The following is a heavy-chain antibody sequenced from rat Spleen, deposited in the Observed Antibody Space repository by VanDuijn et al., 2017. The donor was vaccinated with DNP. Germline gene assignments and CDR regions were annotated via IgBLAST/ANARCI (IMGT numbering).Heavy chain of an antibody. CDR2: ITTNGGST. Sequence: SGGGLVQPGRSLKLSCAASGFILSNYDMAWVRQAPTKGLEWVASITTNGGSTYYPDSVKGRFTISRDNAKTSLYLQMDSLRSEDTATYYCTSSSYSFAYWGQGTLVTVSS. D-gene: IGHD1-2*01. J-gene: IGHJ3*01. CDR3: TSSSYSFAY. CDR1: GFILSNYD. V-gene: IGHV5-27*01.